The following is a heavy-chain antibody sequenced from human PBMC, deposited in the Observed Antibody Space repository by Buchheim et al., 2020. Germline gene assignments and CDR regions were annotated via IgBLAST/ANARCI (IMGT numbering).Heavy chain of an antibody. CDR3: ARCLIAASDNYYGMGV. CDR1: GFTFNTYE. D-gene: IGHD6-25*01. V-gene: IGHV3-48*03. J-gene: IGHJ6*02. CDR2: ISPNASTT. Sequence: EVQLVESGGGLVQPGGSLRVSCAASGFTFNTYEMNWVRQAPGKGLEWVSYISPNASTTYYADSVKGRFTISRDNDKNSLYLQMNSLRAEDTAVYYCARCLIAASDNYYGMGVWGQGT.